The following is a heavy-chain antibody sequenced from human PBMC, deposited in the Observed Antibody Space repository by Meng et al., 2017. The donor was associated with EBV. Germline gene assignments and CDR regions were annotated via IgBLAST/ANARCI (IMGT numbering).Heavy chain of an antibody. CDR1: GFTFSNYG. D-gene: IGHD1-14*01. Sequence: QGPLGVSGGGVVQAGRSLCLSCAASGFTFSNYGFHWVRQAPGKGPEWVAIIPSDASHNKYYADSVKGRFTISRDNSKNTLYLQMNSLRTEDTAVYYCAKDLSGRFDPWGQGTLVTVSS. J-gene: IGHJ5*02. V-gene: IGHV3-30*18. CDR3: AKDLSGRFDP. CDR2: IPSDASHNK.